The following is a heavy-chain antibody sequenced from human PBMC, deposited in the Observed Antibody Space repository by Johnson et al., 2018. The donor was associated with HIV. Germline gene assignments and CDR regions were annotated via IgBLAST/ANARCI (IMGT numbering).Heavy chain of an antibody. J-gene: IGHJ3*02. CDR2: IDTTGDT. D-gene: IGHD2-8*01. CDR3: ARRSMTSDGFDI. CDR1: GFIVSRYD. Sequence: MQLVESGGGLVQPGGSLRLSCAASGFIVSRYDMHWVRQPTGKGLEWVSEIDTTGDTYYPVPVKGRFTTSRENAKNSFYLQMNSLGAGDTAIYYCARRSMTSDGFDIWGQGTMVIVSS. V-gene: IGHV3-13*01.